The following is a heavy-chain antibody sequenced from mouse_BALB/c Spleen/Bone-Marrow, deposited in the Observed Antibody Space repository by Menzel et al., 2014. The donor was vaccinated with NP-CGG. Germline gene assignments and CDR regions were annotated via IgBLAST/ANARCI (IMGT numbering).Heavy chain of an antibody. J-gene: IGHJ2*01. CDR3: TRSTATFDY. CDR2: IYPGDGDT. D-gene: IGHD1-2*01. V-gene: IGHV1-80*01. Sequence: VQLQQSGAEPVRPGSSVKISCKASGYAFSAYWMNWVKRRPGQGLEWIGQIYPGDGDTNYNGKFKGKATLTADKSSSTAYMQLSSLTSEDSAVYFCTRSTATFDYWGQGTTLTVSS. CDR1: GYAFSAYW.